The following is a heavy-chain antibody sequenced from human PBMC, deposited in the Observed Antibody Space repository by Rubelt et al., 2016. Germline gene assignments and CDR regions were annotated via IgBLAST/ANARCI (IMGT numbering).Heavy chain of an antibody. J-gene: IGHJ2*01. Sequence: QVQLVQSGAEVKKPGASVKVSCKASGYTFTSYAMHWVRQAPGQRLEWMGWINAGNGNTNYSQKFQGRVTITRDTSASTAYMGLSSLRSEDTAVYYCARSKDTAMVTDADWYFDLWGRGTLVTVSS. D-gene: IGHD5-18*01. CDR1: GYTFTSYA. CDR3: ARSKDTAMVTDADWYFDL. CDR2: INAGNGNT. V-gene: IGHV1-3*01.